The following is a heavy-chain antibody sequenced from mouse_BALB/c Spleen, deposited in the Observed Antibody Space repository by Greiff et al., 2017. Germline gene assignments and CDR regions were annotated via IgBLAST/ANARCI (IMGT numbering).Heavy chain of an antibody. V-gene: IGHV1-14*01. CDR2: INPYNDGT. CDR3: AREGYYGYYAMDY. CDR1: GYTFTSYV. J-gene: IGHJ4*01. Sequence: EVKLVESGPELVKPGASVKMSCKASGYTFTSYVMHWVKQKPGQGLEWIGYINPYNDGTKYNEKFKGKATLTSDKSSSTAYMELSSLTSEDSAVYYCAREGYYGYYAMDYWGQGTSVTVSS. D-gene: IGHD1-1*01.